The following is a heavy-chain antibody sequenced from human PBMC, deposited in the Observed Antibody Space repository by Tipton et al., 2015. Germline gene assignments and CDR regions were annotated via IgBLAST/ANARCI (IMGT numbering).Heavy chain of an antibody. D-gene: IGHD3/OR15-3a*01. Sequence: TLSLTCSVSGGFISAYYWSWIRQPPGKGLEWIGNVDYTRTTNYNASLRGRVTITIDTTNYQFSLKMISVTTADTAVYYCARENSYDLQGFDFWGQGNLVTVSS. CDR2: VDYTRTT. V-gene: IGHV4-59*01. CDR1: GGFISAYY. CDR3: ARENSYDLQGFDF. J-gene: IGHJ4*02.